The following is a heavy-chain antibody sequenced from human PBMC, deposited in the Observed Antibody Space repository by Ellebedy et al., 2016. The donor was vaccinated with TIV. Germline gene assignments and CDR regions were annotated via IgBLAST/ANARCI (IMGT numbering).Heavy chain of an antibody. J-gene: IGHJ4*02. V-gene: IGHV4-34*01. CDR2: INHSGST. D-gene: IGHD3-16*02. CDR3: ARGKGYDYVWGSYRYHDY. CDR1: GFTFSSYS. Sequence: ESLKISCAASGFTFSSYSMNWVRQPPGKGLEWIGEINHSGSTNYNPSLKSRVTVSVNTSKNQFSLKLSSVTAADTAVYYCARGKGYDYVWGSYRYHDYWGQGTLVTVSS.